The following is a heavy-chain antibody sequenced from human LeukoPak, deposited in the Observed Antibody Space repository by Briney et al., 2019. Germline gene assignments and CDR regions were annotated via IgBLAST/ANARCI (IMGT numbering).Heavy chain of an antibody. Sequence: SGGSLRLSCAASGFTFSTYGMHWVRQAPGKGLEWVTFIQYDGGNKYDADSVKGRFTISRDNAKNSLYLQMNSLRAEDTAVYYCARDRRYYYDSSGYNDYWGQGTLVTVSS. CDR3: ARDRRYYYDSSGYNDY. J-gene: IGHJ4*02. V-gene: IGHV3-30*02. CDR1: GFTFSTYG. D-gene: IGHD3-22*01. CDR2: IQYDGGNK.